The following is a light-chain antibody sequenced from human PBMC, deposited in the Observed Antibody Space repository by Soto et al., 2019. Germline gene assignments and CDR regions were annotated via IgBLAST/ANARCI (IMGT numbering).Light chain of an antibody. V-gene: IGKV2-30*01. Sequence: DVVMTQSPLSLPVTLGQPASISCRSSQSLIYSDGNTYLNWFQQRPGQSPRRLIYWVSNRDSGVPDRFSGSASGSNFTLKISRVEAEDVGVYYCMQDSHWPYTFGQGTKLEIK. CDR2: WVS. CDR1: QSLIYSDGNTY. J-gene: IGKJ2*01. CDR3: MQDSHWPYT.